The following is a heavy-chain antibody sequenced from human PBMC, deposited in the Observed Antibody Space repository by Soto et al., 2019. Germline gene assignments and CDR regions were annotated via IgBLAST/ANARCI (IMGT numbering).Heavy chain of an antibody. CDR2: MNPNSGNT. J-gene: IGHJ5*02. CDR1: EYTFTSYD. CDR3: ARGFSSPSLNWFEP. D-gene: IGHD2-2*01. Sequence: QVQMEQSGAEVKKPGASVKVSCKASEYTFTSYDINWVRQATGQGLEWMGWMNPNSGNTGYAQKFQGRVIMTRTTSLSTAYMALTSLTSEDTAVYYCARGFSSPSLNWFEPWGQGTLVTVSS. V-gene: IGHV1-8*01.